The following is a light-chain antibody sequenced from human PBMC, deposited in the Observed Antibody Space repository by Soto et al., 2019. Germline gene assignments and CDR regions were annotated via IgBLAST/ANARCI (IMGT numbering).Light chain of an antibody. CDR3: QQYNSYLT. J-gene: IGKJ4*01. Sequence: DIQMTQSPPTLSASVGDRVAITCRASQSISSWLAWYQQKPGKAPKLLIYKASSLESGVPSRFSGSGSGTEFTLTISSLQPDDFATYYCQQYNSYLTFGGGTKVDIK. CDR1: QSISSW. V-gene: IGKV1-5*03. CDR2: KAS.